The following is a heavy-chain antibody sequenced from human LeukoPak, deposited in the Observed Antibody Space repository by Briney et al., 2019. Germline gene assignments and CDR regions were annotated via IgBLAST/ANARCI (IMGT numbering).Heavy chain of an antibody. D-gene: IGHD6-19*01. CDR1: GLTVNTND. V-gene: IGHV3-53*05. J-gene: IGHJ5*02. Sequence: PGGSLRLSCAVSGLTVNTNDLTWVRQAPEKGLEWVSTIFSDDTTSYSDSAKGRFTISRDNSKNTLYLQMNSLTTEDTAVYHCAKDLYGSDWYNYFDPWGQGALVTVSS. CDR3: AKDLYGSDWYNYFDP. CDR2: IFSDDTT.